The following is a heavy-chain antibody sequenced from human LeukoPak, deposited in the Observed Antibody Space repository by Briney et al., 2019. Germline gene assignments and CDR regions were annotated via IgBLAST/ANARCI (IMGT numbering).Heavy chain of an antibody. V-gene: IGHV4-39*07. J-gene: IGHJ4*02. Sequence: SETLSLTCTVFGGSIRSGSYYWGWIRQPPGKGLEWIGSIHYTGSTYYNPSLKSRVTISVDTSKNQFSLKLSSVTAADTAVYYCARDHAALDYWGQGTLVTVSS. CDR3: ARDHAALDY. CDR1: GGSIRSGSYY. CDR2: IHYTGST. D-gene: IGHD2-15*01.